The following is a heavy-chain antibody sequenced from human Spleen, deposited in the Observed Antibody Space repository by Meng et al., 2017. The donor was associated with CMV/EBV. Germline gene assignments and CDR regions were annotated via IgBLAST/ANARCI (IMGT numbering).Heavy chain of an antibody. D-gene: IGHD2-2*01. CDR1: GFTFSSYA. J-gene: IGHJ4*02. CDR3: ARGGYCSGTSCLLDY. CDR2: IFSGGST. Sequence: GESLKISCAASGFTFSSYAMHWVRQAPGKGLEWVSVIFSGGSTYYADSVKGRFTISTDNSKNTLYLQMNSLRVEDTAVYYCARGGYCSGTSCLLDYWGQGTLVTVSS. V-gene: IGHV3-53*01.